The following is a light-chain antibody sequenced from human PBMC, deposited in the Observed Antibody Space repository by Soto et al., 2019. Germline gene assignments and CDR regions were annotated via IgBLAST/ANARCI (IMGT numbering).Light chain of an antibody. V-gene: IGKV3-20*01. CDR1: QSVSSTY. J-gene: IGKJ1*01. Sequence: EIVSTQSPGTLALSPGERATLSCRASQSVSSTYLAWYQQRPGQAPRLLIYGASSRATGIPDRFSGSGSGTDFTLTISRLEPEDFAVYYCHQYSSSTKTFGQGTKVDIK. CDR2: GAS. CDR3: HQYSSSTKT.